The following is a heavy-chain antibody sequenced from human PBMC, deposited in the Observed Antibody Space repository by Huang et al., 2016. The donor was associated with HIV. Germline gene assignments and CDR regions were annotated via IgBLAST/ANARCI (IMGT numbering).Heavy chain of an antibody. CDR3: ASQHIGAAATWF. V-gene: IGHV4-39*01. Sequence: QLQLQESGPGQVKPSETLSLTCTVSGDFISSTNYYWGWIRQSPGKGLGWVGSVYQGGSTNSNPSLKRRVTLSVDTSRNQFSLRLNSVTAADTAVYYCASQHIGAAATWFWGRGTQVAVSS. J-gene: IGHJ4*02. CDR2: VYQGGST. D-gene: IGHD6-13*01. CDR1: GDFISSTNYY.